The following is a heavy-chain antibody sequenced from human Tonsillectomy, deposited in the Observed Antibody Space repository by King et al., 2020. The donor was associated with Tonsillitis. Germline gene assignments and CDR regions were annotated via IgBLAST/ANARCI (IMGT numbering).Heavy chain of an antibody. CDR2: INHSGRT. D-gene: IGHD3-10*01. CDR3: ARARMVRGVIRRISYGMAV. J-gene: IGHJ6*01. V-gene: IGHV4-34*01. CDR1: GGSFSGYY. Sequence: VQLQQWGAGLLKPSETLSLTCAVYGGSFSGYYWSWIRQPPGKGLEWIGEINHSGRTNYNPSLKSRVTITVDTSKHQFSLKLSSVTAADAAGYYCARARMVRGVIRRISYGMAVWGQGTTVTVSS.